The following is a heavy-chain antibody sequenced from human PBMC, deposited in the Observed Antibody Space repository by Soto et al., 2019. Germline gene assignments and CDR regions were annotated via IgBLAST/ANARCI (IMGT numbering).Heavy chain of an antibody. CDR1: GFTFSSYG. D-gene: IGHD6-19*01. J-gene: IGHJ6*02. V-gene: IGHV3-33*01. CDR2: IWYDGSNK. Sequence: QVQLVESGGGVVQPGRSLRLSCAASGFTFSSYGMHWVRQAPGKGLEWVAVIWYDGSNKYYADSVKGRFTISRDNSKNTLYLQMNSLRAEDTAVYYCARDRWYSSGWYASQLLQYYYYGMDVWGQGTTVTVSS. CDR3: ARDRWYSSGWYASQLLQYYYYGMDV.